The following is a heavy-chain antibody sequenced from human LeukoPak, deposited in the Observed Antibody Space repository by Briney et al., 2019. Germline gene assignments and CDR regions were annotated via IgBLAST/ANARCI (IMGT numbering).Heavy chain of an antibody. V-gene: IGHV4-59*01. CDR2: IYYSGST. D-gene: IGHD1-26*01. CDR1: GGSISTYY. J-gene: IGHJ4*02. Sequence: SETLSLTCSVSGGSISTYYWSWIRQPPGKGLEWIGYIYYSGSTSYNPSLKSRVTISVDTSKNQFSLKLGSVTAADTAVYYCAREEALGSGSFDYWGQGTLVTVSS. CDR3: AREEALGSGSFDY.